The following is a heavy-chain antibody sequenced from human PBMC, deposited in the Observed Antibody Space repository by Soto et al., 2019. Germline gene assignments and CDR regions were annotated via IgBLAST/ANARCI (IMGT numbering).Heavy chain of an antibody. CDR3: AKETMYYDFWSGYQDYYYGMDV. D-gene: IGHD3-3*01. CDR2: ISGSGGST. CDR1: GFSFSSYA. V-gene: IGHV3-23*01. J-gene: IGHJ6*02. Sequence: EVQLLESGGGLVQPGGSLRLSCAASGFSFSSYAMSWVRQAPGKGLEWVSAISGSGGSTYYADSVKGRFTISRDNSKNTLYLQMNSLRAEDTAVYYCAKETMYYDFWSGYQDYYYGMDVWDQGTTVTVSS.